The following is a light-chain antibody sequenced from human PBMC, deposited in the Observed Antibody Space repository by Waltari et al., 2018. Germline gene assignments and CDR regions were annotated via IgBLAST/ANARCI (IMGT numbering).Light chain of an antibody. Sequence: SSELTQDPAVSVALGQTVRITCQGDSLRNYYATWTQQKPGQAPILVIYGKNNRPSGIPDRFSCSRSGNTASLTITGAQAEDEADYYCDSRDSSGKHVIFGGGTKLTVL. CDR3: DSRDSSGKHVI. CDR1: SLRNYY. CDR2: GKN. J-gene: IGLJ2*01. V-gene: IGLV3-19*01.